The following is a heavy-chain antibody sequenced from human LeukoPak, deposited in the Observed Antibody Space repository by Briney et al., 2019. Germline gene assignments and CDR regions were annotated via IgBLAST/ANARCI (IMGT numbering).Heavy chain of an antibody. CDR1: GASIISANYY. V-gene: IGHV4-39*07. Sequence: SETLSLTCTVSGASIISANYYWNWIRQPPGKGLEWIGEIHHSGSTNYNPSLKSRVTISVDKSKNQFSLKLSSVTAADTAVYYCARLAAIVYYYYGMDVWGQGTTVTVSS. J-gene: IGHJ6*02. D-gene: IGHD2-2*01. CDR3: ARLAAIVYYYYGMDV. CDR2: IHHSGST.